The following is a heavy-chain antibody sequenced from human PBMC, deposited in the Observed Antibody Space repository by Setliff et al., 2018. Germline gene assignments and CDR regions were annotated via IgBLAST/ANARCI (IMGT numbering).Heavy chain of an antibody. Sequence: PSETLSLTCTVSGGSISSGNYYWSWIRQPAGKAPEWIGHIFSKGSTNNNPSLKSRVTISRDTSKNQLSLELTSVTAADTAVYYCARSLSSGSYWNSRPFYSDYWGQGTLVTVSS. CDR3: ARSLSSGSYWNSRPFYSDY. J-gene: IGHJ4*02. D-gene: IGHD3-10*01. V-gene: IGHV4-61*09. CDR1: GGSISSGNYY. CDR2: IFSKGST.